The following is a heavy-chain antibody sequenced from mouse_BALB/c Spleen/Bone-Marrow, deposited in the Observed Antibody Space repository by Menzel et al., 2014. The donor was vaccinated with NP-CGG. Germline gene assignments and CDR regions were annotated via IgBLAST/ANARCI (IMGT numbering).Heavy chain of an antibody. V-gene: IGHV1-69*02. CDR3: ARGVVYYYAMDY. J-gene: IGHJ4*01. Sequence: VKLQESGAELVKPGASVKLSCKASGYTFTNYWMHWVKQRPGQGLEWIGEIDPSDSYSNYNQNFKGKATLTVDKSSSTAYMQLTSLTSEDSAVYYCARGVVYYYAMDYWGRGTSVTVSS. CDR1: GYTFTNYW. CDR2: IDPSDSYS.